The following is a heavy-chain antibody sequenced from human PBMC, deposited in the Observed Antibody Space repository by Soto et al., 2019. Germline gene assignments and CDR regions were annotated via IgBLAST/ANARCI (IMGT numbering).Heavy chain of an antibody. J-gene: IGHJ6*02. CDR3: ARDPYHVLMVNAPNLYGMDV. V-gene: IGHV1-18*01. Sequence: ASVKVSCKASGYTFTTYDISWVRQAPGQGLEWMGRISTYNGNTNYPQRIQGRLTMTTDTSTTTAYMELRSLRSDDTAVYYCARDPYHVLMVNAPNLYGMDVWGQGTTVTVSS. CDR2: ISTYNGNT. D-gene: IGHD2-8*01. CDR1: GYTFTTYD.